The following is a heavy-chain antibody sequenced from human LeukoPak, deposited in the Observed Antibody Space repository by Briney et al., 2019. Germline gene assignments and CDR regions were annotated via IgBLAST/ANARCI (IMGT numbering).Heavy chain of an antibody. V-gene: IGHV4-59*01. D-gene: IGHD5-18*01. Sequence: SETLSLTCTVSGGSISSYYWSWIRQPPGKGLEWIGYIYYSASTNYNPSLKSRVTISVDTSKNQFPLKLSSVTAADTAVYYCASNVDTAMALDYWGQGTLVTVSS. CDR1: GGSISSYY. CDR3: ASNVDTAMALDY. CDR2: IYYSAST. J-gene: IGHJ4*02.